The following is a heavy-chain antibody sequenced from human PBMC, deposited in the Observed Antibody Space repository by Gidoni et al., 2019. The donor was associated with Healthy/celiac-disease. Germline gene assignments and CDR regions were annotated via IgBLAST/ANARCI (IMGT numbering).Heavy chain of an antibody. Sequence: EVQLVQSGAEVKKPGESLKISCKGSGYSFTSYWIGWVRQMPGKGLEWMGIIYPGDSDTRYSPSFQGQVTISADKSISTAYLQWSSLKASDTAMYYCARPALVAAAGTTGYYFDYWGQGTLVTVSS. CDR3: ARPALVAAAGTTGYYFDY. V-gene: IGHV5-51*01. D-gene: IGHD6-13*01. J-gene: IGHJ4*02. CDR2: IYPGDSDT. CDR1: GYSFTSYW.